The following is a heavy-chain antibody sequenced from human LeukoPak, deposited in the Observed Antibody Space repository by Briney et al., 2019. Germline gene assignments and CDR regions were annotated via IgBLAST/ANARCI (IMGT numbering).Heavy chain of an antibody. CDR2: IYYSGRT. CDR1: GGSSSSYY. CDR3: ARGDWGYCSGGSCLNWFDP. D-gene: IGHD2-15*01. J-gene: IGHJ5*02. Sequence: SETLSLTCTVSGGSSSSYYWSWIRQPPGKGLEWIGYIYYSGRTNYNPSLKSRVTISVDTSKNQFSLKLSSVTAADTAVYYCARGDWGYCSGGSCLNWFDPWGQGTLVTVSS. V-gene: IGHV4-59*01.